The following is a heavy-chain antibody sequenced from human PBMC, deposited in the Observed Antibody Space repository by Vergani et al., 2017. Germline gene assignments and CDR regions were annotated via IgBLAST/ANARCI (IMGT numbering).Heavy chain of an antibody. V-gene: IGHV1-2*02. CDR1: GYTFTGYY. CDR3: ASLVPYYYYYYGMDV. J-gene: IGHJ6*02. CDR2: INPNSGGT. Sequence: QVQLVQSGAEVKKPGASVKVSCKASGYTFTGYYMHWVRQAPGQGLEWMGWINPNSGGTNYAQKFQGRVTMTRDTSISTAYMELSRLRSDDTAVYYCASLVPYYYYYYGMDVWGQGTTVTVSS. D-gene: IGHD3-16*02.